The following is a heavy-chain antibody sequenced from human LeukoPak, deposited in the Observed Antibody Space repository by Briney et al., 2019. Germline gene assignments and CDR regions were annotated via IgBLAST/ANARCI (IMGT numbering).Heavy chain of an antibody. D-gene: IGHD6-19*01. J-gene: IGHJ3*02. V-gene: IGHV1-69*04. CDR3: ARDGAAGDAFDI. CDR2: IIPILGIA. Sequence: GSSVKVSCKASGGTFSSYAISWVRQAPGQGLEWMGRIIPILGIANYAQKFQGRVTITADKSTSTAYMELSSLRSEDTAVYYCARDGAAGDAFDIWGQGTMVTVSS. CDR1: GGTFSSYA.